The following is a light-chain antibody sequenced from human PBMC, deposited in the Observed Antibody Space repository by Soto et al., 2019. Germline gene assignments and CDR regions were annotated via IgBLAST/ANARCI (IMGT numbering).Light chain of an antibody. CDR2: KAS. CDR1: ESINSL. CDR3: QQSNRAWA. V-gene: IGKV1-5*03. J-gene: IGKJ1*01. Sequence: DIQMTQSPSTLSLSAGDRVTITCRASESINSLFAWQQQKPGRAPKLLIFKASSIDSGVPSRFSGSGLGTEFTLNTSSLQADDFVTYYYQQSNRAWAFCHGDKVEI.